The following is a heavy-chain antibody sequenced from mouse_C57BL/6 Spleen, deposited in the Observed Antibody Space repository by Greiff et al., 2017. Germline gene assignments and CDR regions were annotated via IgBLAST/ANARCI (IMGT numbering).Heavy chain of an antibody. J-gene: IGHJ2*01. CDR3: ARKSLYYYGSSLDY. Sequence: EVKLVESGPELVKPGASVKISCKASGYSFTGYYMNWVKQSPEKSLEWIGEINPSTGGTTYNQKFKAKATLTVDKSSSTAYMQLKSLTSEDSAVXYCARKSLYYYGSSLDYWGQGTTLTVSS. D-gene: IGHD1-1*01. V-gene: IGHV1-42*01. CDR2: INPSTGGT. CDR1: GYSFTGYY.